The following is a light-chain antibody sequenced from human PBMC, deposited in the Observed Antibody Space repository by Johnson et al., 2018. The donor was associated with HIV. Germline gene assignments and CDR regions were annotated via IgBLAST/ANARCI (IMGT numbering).Light chain of an antibody. CDR3: GTWDNSLSALYV. J-gene: IGLJ1*01. CDR2: ENN. V-gene: IGLV1-51*02. CDR1: TSNIGNNY. Sequence: QSILTQPPPVSAAPGQKVTISCSGSTSNIGNNYVSWYQQLPGTAPRLLIYENNKRPSGIPDRFSGSKSGTSATLGITGLQTGDEADYYCGTWDNSLSALYVFGTGTKVTVL.